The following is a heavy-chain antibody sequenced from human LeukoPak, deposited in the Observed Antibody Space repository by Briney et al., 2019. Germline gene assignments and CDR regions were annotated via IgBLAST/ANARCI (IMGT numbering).Heavy chain of an antibody. Sequence: GGSLKLSCAASGFTFSNYSMHWVRQTPVMGLEYVSAFCRNGGSTCYAKSVKGRFTISRDNSKTSPHLQWGSLRAGDRAVYYCGRDVSSSGGFMFDYWGQGSLVSVSS. CDR3: GRDVSSSGGFMFDY. V-gene: IGHV3-64*01. D-gene: IGHD6-19*01. CDR2: FCRNGGST. CDR1: GFTFSNYS. J-gene: IGHJ4*02.